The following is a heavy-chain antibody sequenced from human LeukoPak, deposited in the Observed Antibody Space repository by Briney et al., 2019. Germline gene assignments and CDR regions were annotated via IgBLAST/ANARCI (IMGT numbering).Heavy chain of an antibody. Sequence: PGGSLRLSCVASGFTFSNYGIHWVRQAPDKGLEWVAFIEHDGSFTHYPESVKGRLSLSRDDSKTAVALQMNSLRAGDTALYYCVKYVAPGRPGAGSGSWGQGTLVTVSS. V-gene: IGHV3-30*02. CDR2: IEHDGSFT. D-gene: IGHD6-13*01. J-gene: IGHJ5*02. CDR3: VKYVAPGRPGAGSGS. CDR1: GFTFSNYG.